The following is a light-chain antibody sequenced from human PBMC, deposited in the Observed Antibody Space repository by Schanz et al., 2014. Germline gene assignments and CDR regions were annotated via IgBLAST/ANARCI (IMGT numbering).Light chain of an antibody. V-gene: IGLV2-8*01. CDR1: SSDVGAYNF. J-gene: IGLJ2*01. CDR3: SSYTTNSAPGVV. Sequence: QSALTQPPSASGSPGQSVTISCTGTSSDVGAYNFVSWYEQHPGKAPKLMINEVNKRPSGVPDRFSGSKSGNTAFLTVSGLQAEDEADYYCSSYTTNSAPGVVFGGGTKLTVL. CDR2: EVN.